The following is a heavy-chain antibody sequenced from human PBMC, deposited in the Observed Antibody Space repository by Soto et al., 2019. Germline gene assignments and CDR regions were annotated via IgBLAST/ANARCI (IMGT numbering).Heavy chain of an antibody. J-gene: IGHJ6*02. CDR3: ARETLYYYYYGMDV. CDR1: GYTFTSYA. Sequence: QVQLVQSGAEVKKPGASVKVSCKASGYTFTSYAMHWVRQAPGQRLEWMGWINAGNGNTKYSQKFQGRVTITRDTTASTADMELSSLRSEDTAVYYCARETLYYYYYGMDVWGQGTTVTVSS. V-gene: IGHV1-3*01. CDR2: INAGNGNT.